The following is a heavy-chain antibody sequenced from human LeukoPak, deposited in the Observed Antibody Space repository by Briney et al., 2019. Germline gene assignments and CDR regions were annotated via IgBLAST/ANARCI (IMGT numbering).Heavy chain of an antibody. CDR3: ARVSGADLSDY. V-gene: IGHV3-11*04. CDR1: GGSFSGYY. D-gene: IGHD1-26*01. Sequence: LSLTCAVYGGSFSGYYWSWIRQPPGKGLEWVSYISSSSSTIYYADSVKGRFTISRDNAKNSLYLQMNSLRAEDTAVYYCARVSGADLSDYWGQGTLVTVSS. J-gene: IGHJ4*02. CDR2: ISSSSSTI.